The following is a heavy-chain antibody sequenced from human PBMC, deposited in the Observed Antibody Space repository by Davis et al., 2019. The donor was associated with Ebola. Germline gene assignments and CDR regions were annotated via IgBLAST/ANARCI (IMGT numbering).Heavy chain of an antibody. CDR2: ISYDGSNK. CDR1: GFTFSSYA. V-gene: IGHV3-30-3*01. J-gene: IGHJ5*02. Sequence: GESLKISCAASGFTFSSYAMHWVRQAPGKGLEWVAVISYDGSNKYYADSVKGRFTISRDNSKNTLYLQMNSLRAEDTAVYYCARDSLGYSYGHNWFDPWGQGTLVTVSS. CDR3: ARDSLGYSYGHNWFDP. D-gene: IGHD5-18*01.